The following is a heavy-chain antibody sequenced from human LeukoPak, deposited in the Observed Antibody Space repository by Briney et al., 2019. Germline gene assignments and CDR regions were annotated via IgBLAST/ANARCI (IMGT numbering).Heavy chain of an antibody. CDR1: GLTFSSAW. CDR2: IQSDGTT. J-gene: IGHJ4*02. D-gene: IGHD1-26*01. CDR3: ARDGSYKFDY. Sequence: GGSLRLSCAASGLTFSSAWMHWVRQTPGKGLVWVARIQSDGTTTYADSVRGRFTISRDNAKNTLYLQMNNLRAEDTAVYYCARDGSYKFDYWGQGTLVTVSS. V-gene: IGHV3-74*01.